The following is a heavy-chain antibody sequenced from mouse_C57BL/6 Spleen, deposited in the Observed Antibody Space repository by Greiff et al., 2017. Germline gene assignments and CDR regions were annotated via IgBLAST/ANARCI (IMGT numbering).Heavy chain of an antibody. CDR2: IVPGSGST. V-gene: IGHV1-9*01. J-gene: IGHJ4*01. CDR1: GYTFTGYW. Sequence: VQLQQSGAELMKPGASVKLSCKATGYTFTGYWIEWVKQRPGHGLEWIGEIVPGSGSTNYNDKFKGKATFTADTSSTTAYMQLSSLTTEDSAIYDCARTEEGYAMDYWGQGTTVTVSS. CDR3: ARTEEGYAMDY.